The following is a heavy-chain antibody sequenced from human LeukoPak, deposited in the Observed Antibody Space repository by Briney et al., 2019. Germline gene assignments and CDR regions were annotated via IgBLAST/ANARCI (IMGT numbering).Heavy chain of an antibody. V-gene: IGHV3-53*01. D-gene: IGHD3-10*01. CDR3: ARGYLRSGTYYNYIDY. CDR2: IYSEGGT. CDR1: GFTVSSYY. Sequence: PGGSLRLSCAASGFTVSSYYMTWVRQAPGKGLEWVSDIYSEGGTDYADSVKGRFTISREKSKNTLYLQMNSLRVEDTAVYYCARGYLRSGTYYNYIDYWGQGTLVTVSS. J-gene: IGHJ4*02.